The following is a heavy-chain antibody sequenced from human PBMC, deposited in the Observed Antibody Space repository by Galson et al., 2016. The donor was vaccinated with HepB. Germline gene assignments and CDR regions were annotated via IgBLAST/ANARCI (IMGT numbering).Heavy chain of an antibody. CDR1: GFTFSFSAYG. J-gene: IGHJ4*02. D-gene: IGHD3-16*01. CDR2: ITSSNDTM. CDR3: ARDDYFRLGY. V-gene: IGHV3-48*02. Sequence: SLRLSCAASGFTFSFSAYGMHWVRQAPGKGLEWIAWITSSNDTMYYADSVKGRFTISRDNAKNSLYLEMNSLRDEDTAVYYCARDDYFRLGYWGQGTLVTVSS.